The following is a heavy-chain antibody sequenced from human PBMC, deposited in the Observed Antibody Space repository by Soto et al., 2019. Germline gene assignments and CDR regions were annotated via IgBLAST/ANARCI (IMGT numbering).Heavy chain of an antibody. CDR3: ARAFVVAATYYYGMDV. D-gene: IGHD2-15*01. CDR1: GFTVSSNY. J-gene: IGHJ6*02. CDR2: IYSGGST. V-gene: IGHV3-53*01. Sequence: EVQLVESGGGLIQPGGSLRLSCAASGFTVSSNYMSWVRQAPGKGLEWVSVIYSGGSTYYADSVKGRFTISRDNSKTTLYLQMNRLRAEDTAVYYCARAFVVAATYYYGMDVWGQGTTVTVSS.